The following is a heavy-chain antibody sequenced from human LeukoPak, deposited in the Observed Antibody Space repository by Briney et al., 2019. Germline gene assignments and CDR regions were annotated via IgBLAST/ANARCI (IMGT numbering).Heavy chain of an antibody. D-gene: IGHD3-3*01. CDR2: IYYSGST. V-gene: IGHV4-31*03. CDR3: ARGQVYVFWGVYYGGPLDY. CDR1: GGSISSGGYY. Sequence: SQTLSLTCTVSGGSISSGGYYWSWIRQHPGKGLEWIGYIYYSGSTYYNPSLKSRVTISVDTSKNQFSLKLSSVTAADTAVYYGARGQVYVFWGVYYGGPLDYWAQGPLVTVSS. J-gene: IGHJ4*02.